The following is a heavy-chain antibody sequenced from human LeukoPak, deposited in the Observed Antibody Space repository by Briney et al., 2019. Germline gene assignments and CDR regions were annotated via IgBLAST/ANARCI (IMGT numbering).Heavy chain of an antibody. CDR1: GFTFSSYS. Sequence: GGSLRLPCAASGFTFSSYSMHWVRQAPGKGLEYVSAIDYKEGSTYYANSVKGRFTISRDTSKNTLYLQMGSLRNEDMAVYYCARVGIMSAFDLWGQGTVVTVSS. CDR3: ARVGIMSAFDL. CDR2: IDYKEGST. J-gene: IGHJ3*01. V-gene: IGHV3-64*01. D-gene: IGHD3-16*01.